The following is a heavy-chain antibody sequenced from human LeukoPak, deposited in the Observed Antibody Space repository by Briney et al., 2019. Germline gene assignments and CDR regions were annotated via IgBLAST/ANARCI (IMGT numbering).Heavy chain of an antibody. V-gene: IGHV3-53*01. CDR3: ARGGRDGYKP. D-gene: IGHD5-24*01. Sequence: GGSLRLSCAASGFTFSDYYMTWVRQAPGKGLEWVAVIYSGGSTYYADSVKGRFTISRDDSKNTLYLQMNSLRAEDTAVYYCARGGRDGYKPWGQGTLVTVSS. J-gene: IGHJ5*02. CDR1: GFTFSDYY. CDR2: IYSGGST.